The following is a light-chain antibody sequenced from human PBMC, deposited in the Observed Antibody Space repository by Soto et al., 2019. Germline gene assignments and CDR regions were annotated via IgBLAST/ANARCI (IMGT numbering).Light chain of an antibody. J-gene: IGLJ6*01. V-gene: IGLV2-23*01. Sequence: QSALTQPASVSGSPDQSITISCTGTSSDVVAYNLVSWYQPLPGKAPRLIIYEGTKRPSGITHRFSGSKSDNTAFRTIVGLRAEYEAHYNCCSYVGRRNVAVGGGTKVTVL. CDR2: EGT. CDR3: CSYVGRRNVA. CDR1: SSDVVAYNL.